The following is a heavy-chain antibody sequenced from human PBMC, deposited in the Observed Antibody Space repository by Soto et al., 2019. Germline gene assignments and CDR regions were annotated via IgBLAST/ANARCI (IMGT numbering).Heavy chain of an antibody. D-gene: IGHD4-17*01. Sequence: ASVRVSCKASGYTFTSYYMHWVRQAPGQGLEWMGIINPSGGSTSYAQKFQGRVTMTRDTSTSTVYMELSSLRSEDTAVYYCASNYGGNWFDPWGQGTLVTVSS. CDR3: ASNYGGNWFDP. J-gene: IGHJ5*02. CDR2: INPSGGST. CDR1: GYTFTSYY. V-gene: IGHV1-46*01.